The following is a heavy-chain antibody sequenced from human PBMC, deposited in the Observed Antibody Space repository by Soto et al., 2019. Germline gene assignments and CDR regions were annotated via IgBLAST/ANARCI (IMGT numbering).Heavy chain of an antibody. CDR1: GFTFSSYG. V-gene: IGHV3-48*02. J-gene: IGHJ4*02. Sequence: GGSLRLSCAASGFTFSSYGMNWVRQAPGKGLEWVSSISSSGSTRYYADSVKGRFTISRDNAKNSLYLQLNSLRDEDTAAAYCASATVYHDSSGSFFDYWGQGTLVTVSS. CDR2: ISSSGSTR. D-gene: IGHD3-22*01. CDR3: ASATVYHDSSGSFFDY.